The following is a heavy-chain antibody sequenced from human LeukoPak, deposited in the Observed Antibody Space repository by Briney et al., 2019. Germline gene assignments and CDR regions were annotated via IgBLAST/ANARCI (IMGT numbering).Heavy chain of an antibody. CDR3: ARVDQPLGYCSGGSCYPGVQNY. CDR2: INPNSGGT. J-gene: IGHJ4*02. V-gene: IGHV1-2*06. D-gene: IGHD2-15*01. Sequence: GASVKVSCKASGYTFTCYYMHWVRQAPGQGLEWVGRINPNSGGTNYAQKFQGRVTMTRDTSISTAYMELSRLRSDDTAVYYCARVDQPLGYCSGGSCYPGVQNYWGQGTLVTVSS. CDR1: GYTFTCYY.